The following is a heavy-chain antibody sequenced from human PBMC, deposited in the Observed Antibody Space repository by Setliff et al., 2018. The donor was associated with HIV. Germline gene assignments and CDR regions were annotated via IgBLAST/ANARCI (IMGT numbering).Heavy chain of an antibody. CDR3: ARGLGIAAAGSRRQDNWFDP. J-gene: IGHJ5*02. CDR2: IYYSGST. D-gene: IGHD6-13*01. V-gene: IGHV4-59*08. Sequence: ASETLSLTCTVSGGSISSHYWSWIRQPPGKGLEWIGYIYYSGSTNYNPSLKSRVTISVDTSKNQFSLRLSSVTAADTAMYYCARGLGIAAAGSRRQDNWFDPWGQGTLVTVS. CDR1: GGSISSHY.